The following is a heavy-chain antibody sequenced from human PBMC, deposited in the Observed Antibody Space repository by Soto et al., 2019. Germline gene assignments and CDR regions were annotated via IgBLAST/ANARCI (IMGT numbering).Heavy chain of an antibody. J-gene: IGHJ2*01. CDR1: GDSISSYY. CDR3: ARAVGWVGSYFDWYFDL. V-gene: IGHV4-59*01. Sequence: QVQLQESGPGLVKPSETLSLTCTVSGDSISSYYWNWIRQPPGKGLEWIGRIYHSGCTNYNPSLKSRVTISVDTSNNQFSLNLSSVTAADTAVYYCARAVGWVGSYFDWYFDLWGRGTLVTVSS. D-gene: IGHD1-26*01. CDR2: IYHSGCT.